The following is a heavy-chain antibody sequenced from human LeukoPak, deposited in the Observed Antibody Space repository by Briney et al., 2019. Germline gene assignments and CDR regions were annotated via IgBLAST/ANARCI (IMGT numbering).Heavy chain of an antibody. J-gene: IGHJ4*02. CDR3: ARRRYNYGWDY. Sequence: GESLKISCKGSGYSFTTYWIGWVRQMPGKGLEWMGIIYPGASDTRYSPSFQGQVTISADKSISTAYLQWSSLKASDTAMYYCARRRYNYGWDYWGQGTLVTVSS. V-gene: IGHV5-51*01. CDR1: GYSFTTYW. D-gene: IGHD5-18*01. CDR2: IYPGASDT.